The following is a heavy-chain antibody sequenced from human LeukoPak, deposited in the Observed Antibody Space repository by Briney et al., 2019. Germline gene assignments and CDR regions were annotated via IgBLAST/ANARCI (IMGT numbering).Heavy chain of an antibody. CDR1: GGSISNYY. CDR2: IYTGGST. CDR3: ARGSSGYYSTLLYYYYYMDV. D-gene: IGHD3-22*01. V-gene: IGHV4-4*07. J-gene: IGHJ6*03. Sequence: SETLSLTCTVSGGSISNYYWSWIRQPAGKGLEWIGRIYTGGSTNYNPSLKSRVTMSVDTSKNQFSLKLSSVIAADTAVYYCARGSSGYYSTLLYYYYYMDVWGKGTTVTISS.